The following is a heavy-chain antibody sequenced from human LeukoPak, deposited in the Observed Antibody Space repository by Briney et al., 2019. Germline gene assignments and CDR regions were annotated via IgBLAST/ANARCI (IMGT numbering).Heavy chain of an antibody. Sequence: PGGSLRLSCAASGFTFSTYGMHWVRLAPGKGLEWVAFIRYDGSNKYYADSVKGRFTISRDNSKNTLYLQMNSLRAEDTAVYYCAKDLSWSSDYWGQGTLVTVSS. V-gene: IGHV3-30*02. CDR3: AKDLSWSSDY. J-gene: IGHJ4*02. CDR2: IRYDGSNK. D-gene: IGHD6-13*01. CDR1: GFTFSTYG.